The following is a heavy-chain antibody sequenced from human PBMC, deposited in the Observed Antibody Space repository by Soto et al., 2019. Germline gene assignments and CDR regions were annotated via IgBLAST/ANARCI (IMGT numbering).Heavy chain of an antibody. V-gene: IGHV3-33*01. CDR3: ARDIGWSIAAAGHYGMDV. Sequence: GSLRLSCAASGFTFSSYGMHWVRQAPGKGLEWVAVIWYDGSNKYYADSVKGRFTISRDNSKNTLYLQMNSLRAEDTAVYYCARDIGWSIAAAGHYGMDVWGQGTTVTVSS. J-gene: IGHJ6*02. D-gene: IGHD6-13*01. CDR1: GFTFSSYG. CDR2: IWYDGSNK.